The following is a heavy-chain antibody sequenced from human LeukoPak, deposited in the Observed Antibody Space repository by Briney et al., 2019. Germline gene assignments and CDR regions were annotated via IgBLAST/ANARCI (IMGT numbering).Heavy chain of an antibody. D-gene: IGHD4-23*01. CDR2: ISGSGGST. V-gene: IGHV3-23*01. Sequence: PGGSLRLSCAASGFTFSSYAMSWVRQAPGKGLEWVSAISGSGGSTYYADSVKGRFTISRDNSKNTLYLQMNSLRAEDTAVYYCAKVESTGGSAPPLAFDIWGQGTMVTVSS. J-gene: IGHJ3*02. CDR1: GFTFSSYA. CDR3: AKVESTGGSAPPLAFDI.